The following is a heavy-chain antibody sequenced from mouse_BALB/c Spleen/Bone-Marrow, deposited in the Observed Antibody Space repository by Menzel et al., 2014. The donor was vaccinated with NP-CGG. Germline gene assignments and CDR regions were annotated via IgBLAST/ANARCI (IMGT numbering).Heavy chain of an antibody. D-gene: IGHD2-13*01. J-gene: IGHJ1*01. CDR1: GFTFTSYY. CDR2: INPSNGGT. V-gene: IGHV1S81*02. Sequence: QVQLQQPGAELVKPGASVKLSCKASGFTFTSYYMYWVNQRPGQGLEWIGEINPSNGGTNFNEKFKSKTTLTVDKSSSTAYMQLSSLTSEDSAVYYCTRSYYGDYFDDWGAGTTVTVSS. CDR3: TRSYYGDYFDD.